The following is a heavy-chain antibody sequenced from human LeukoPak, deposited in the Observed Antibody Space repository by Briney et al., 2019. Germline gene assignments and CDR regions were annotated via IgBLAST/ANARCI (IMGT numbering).Heavy chain of an antibody. CDR2: INPNSGGT. V-gene: IGHV1-2*02. CDR1: GYTFTGYY. CDR3: ARDWSGYSGYERYNWFDP. D-gene: IGHD5-12*01. J-gene: IGHJ5*02. Sequence: ASVKVSCKASGYTFTGYYMHWVRQAPGQGLEWMGWINPNSGGTNYAQKFQGRVTMTRDTSISTAYMELSRLRSDDTAVYYCARDWSGYSGYERYNWFDPWGQGTLVTDSS.